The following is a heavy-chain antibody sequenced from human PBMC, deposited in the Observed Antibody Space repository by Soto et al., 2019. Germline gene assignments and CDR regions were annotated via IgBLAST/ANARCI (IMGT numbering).Heavy chain of an antibody. D-gene: IGHD2-15*01. CDR1: GYTFTSYA. V-gene: IGHV1-3*01. CDR2: INAGNGNT. CDR3: ARGVVGYCSGGSCYSGEFDP. J-gene: IGHJ5*02. Sequence: ASVKVSCKASGYTFTSYAMHWVRQAPGQRLEWMGWINAGNGNTKYSQKFQGRVTITRDTSASTAYMELSSLRSEDTAVYYCARGVVGYCSGGSCYSGEFDPWGQGTLVTVSS.